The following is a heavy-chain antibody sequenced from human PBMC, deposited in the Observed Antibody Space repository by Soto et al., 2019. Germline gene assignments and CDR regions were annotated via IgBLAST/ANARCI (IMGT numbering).Heavy chain of an antibody. CDR1: GYTFTSYG. Sequence: QIQLMQSGAEVKKPGASVKVSCKASGYTFTSYGIHWVRQAPGQRLEWTGWINAGNGNTKYSEKFQGRVTITRDTSASRAYLELSSLRSEDTAVYYCARDPNDSSAYYHHYYYGMDVWGKGTTVTVSS. J-gene: IGHJ6*04. CDR2: INAGNGNT. D-gene: IGHD3-22*01. CDR3: ARDPNDSSAYYHHYYYGMDV. V-gene: IGHV1-3*01.